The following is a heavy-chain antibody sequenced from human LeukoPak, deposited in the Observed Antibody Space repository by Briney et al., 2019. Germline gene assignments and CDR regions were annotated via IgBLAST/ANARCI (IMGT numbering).Heavy chain of an antibody. CDR1: GYSISGGYY. J-gene: IGHJ6*03. CDR2: IYHSGST. Sequence: SETLSVTCAVSGYSISGGYYWGWIRQPPGRGLEWIATIYHSGSTYYNPSPKSRVTISVDTSKNQFSLRLSSVTAADTAVYYCARAPNLNAIFRVVYYMDVWGKGTTVTVSS. V-gene: IGHV4-38-2*01. CDR3: ARAPNLNAIFRVVYYMDV. D-gene: IGHD3-3*02.